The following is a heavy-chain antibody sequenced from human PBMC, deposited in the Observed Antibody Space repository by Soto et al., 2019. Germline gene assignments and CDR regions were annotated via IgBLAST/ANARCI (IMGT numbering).Heavy chain of an antibody. V-gene: IGHV3-23*01. J-gene: IGHJ6*02. D-gene: IGHD6-6*01. CDR3: AKDLSSSSIAYYYYGMDV. Sequence: GGSLRLSCAASGFTFSSYAMSWVRQAPGKGLEWVSAISGSGGSTYYADSVKGRFTISRDNSKNTLYLQMNSLRAEDTAVYYCAKDLSSSSIAYYYYGMDVWGQGTTVTAP. CDR2: ISGSGGST. CDR1: GFTFSSYA.